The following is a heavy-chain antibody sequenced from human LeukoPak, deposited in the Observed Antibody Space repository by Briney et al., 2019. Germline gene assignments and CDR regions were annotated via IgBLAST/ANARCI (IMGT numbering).Heavy chain of an antibody. CDR3: ASGEGWYCGSTSCFTHWFDP. J-gene: IGHJ5*02. V-gene: IGHV3-48*01. CDR2: ISGSSYTI. CDR1: GFSFTEYN. Sequence: GGSLRLSCAASGFSFTEYNMNWVRQPPGKGLEWVSYISGSSYTIFYADSVKGRFTISRDNAKNTLYLQMNSLRAEDTAVYYCASGEGWYCGSTSCFTHWFDPWGLGTLVTVSS. D-gene: IGHD2-2*02.